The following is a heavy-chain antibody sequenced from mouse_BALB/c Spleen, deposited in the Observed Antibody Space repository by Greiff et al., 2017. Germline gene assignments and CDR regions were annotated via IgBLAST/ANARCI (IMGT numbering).Heavy chain of an antibody. CDR2: IDPANGNT. V-gene: IGHV14-3*02. D-gene: IGHD4-1*01. CDR3: APLTGHFDY. Sequence: EVKLMESGAELVKPGASVKLSCTASGFNIKDTYMHWVKQRPEQGLEWIGRIDPANGNTKYDPKFQGKATITADTSSNTAYLQLSSLTSEDTAVYYCAPLTGHFDYWGQGTTLTVSS. CDR1: GFNIKDTY. J-gene: IGHJ2*01.